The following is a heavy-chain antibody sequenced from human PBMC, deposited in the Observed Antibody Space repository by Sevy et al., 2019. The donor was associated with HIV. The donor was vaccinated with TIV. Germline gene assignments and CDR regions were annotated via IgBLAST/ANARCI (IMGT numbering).Heavy chain of an antibody. CDR3: ARDSGTYHAFDI. CDR2: IGSDGETT. V-gene: IGHV3-64*01. J-gene: IGHJ3*02. D-gene: IGHD1-26*01. CDR1: GFPFSSYS. Sequence: GGSLRLSCAASGFPFSSYSFYWVRQAPGKGLEYVSAIGSDGETTLYASSVKGRFTISRDNSKNTVFLQMGRLRSEDMGVYYCARDSGTYHAFDIWGQGTMVTVSS.